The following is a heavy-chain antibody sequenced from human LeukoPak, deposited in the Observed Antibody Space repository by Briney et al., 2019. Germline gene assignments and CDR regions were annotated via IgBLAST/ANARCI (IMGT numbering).Heavy chain of an antibody. D-gene: IGHD3-3*01. CDR2: IWYDGSNK. V-gene: IGHV3-33*01. Sequence: GGSLRLSCAAPGFTFSNYGMHWVRQAPGKGLEWVAVIWYDGSNKYYADSVKGRFTISRDNSKNTLYLQMNSLRAEDTAVYYCARGLGSTTYYDFWSGCGHNWFDPWGQGTLVTVSS. CDR3: ARGLGSTTYYDFWSGCGHNWFDP. J-gene: IGHJ5*02. CDR1: GFTFSNYG.